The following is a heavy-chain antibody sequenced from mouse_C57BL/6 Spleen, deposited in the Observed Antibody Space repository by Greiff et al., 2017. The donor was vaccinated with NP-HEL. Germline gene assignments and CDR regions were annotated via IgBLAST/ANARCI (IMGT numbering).Heavy chain of an antibody. CDR3: ANYYGKDYAMDY. Sequence: EVQLVESGPGLVKPSQSLSLTCSVTGYSITSGYYWNWIRQFPGNKLEWMGYISYDGSNNYNPSLKNRISITRDTSKNQFFLKLNSVTTEDTATYYCANYYGKDYAMDYWGQGTSVTVSS. V-gene: IGHV3-6*01. CDR1: GYSITSGYY. D-gene: IGHD1-1*01. J-gene: IGHJ4*01. CDR2: ISYDGSN.